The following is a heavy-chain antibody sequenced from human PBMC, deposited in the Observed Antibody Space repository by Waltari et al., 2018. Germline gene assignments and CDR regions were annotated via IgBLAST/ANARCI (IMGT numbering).Heavy chain of an antibody. CDR3: ARVSSYYDSSGYPPYNWFDP. Sequence: QVQLQESGPGLVKPSETLSLTCTVSGYSISSGYYWGWIRQPPGKGLEWIGSVYHSGGTYYNPALKSRVTRSVDTSKNQFALKLSSVTAADTAVYYCARVSSYYDSSGYPPYNWFDPWGQGTLVTVSS. V-gene: IGHV4-38-2*02. J-gene: IGHJ5*02. D-gene: IGHD3-22*01. CDR2: VYHSGGT. CDR1: GYSISSGYY.